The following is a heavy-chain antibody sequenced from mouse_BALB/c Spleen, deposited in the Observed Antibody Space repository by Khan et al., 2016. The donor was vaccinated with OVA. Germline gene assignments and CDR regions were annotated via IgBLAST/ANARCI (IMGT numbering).Heavy chain of an antibody. CDR1: GYSITTNYA. CDR3: ARENYYGYAVDY. D-gene: IGHD1-1*01. CDR2: ISYSGST. V-gene: IGHV3-2*02. J-gene: IGHJ4*01. Sequence: EVQLQESGPGLVKPSQSLSLTCTVTGYSITTNYAWDWIRQFPGNKLEWMGYISYSGSTSYNPSLKSRISINRDTSKNQFFLQLNSVTTEDTATYYCARENYYGYAVDYWGQGTSVTVSS.